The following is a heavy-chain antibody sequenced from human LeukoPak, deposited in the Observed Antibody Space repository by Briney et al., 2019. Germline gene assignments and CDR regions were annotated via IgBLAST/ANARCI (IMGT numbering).Heavy chain of an antibody. D-gene: IGHD4-17*01. Sequence: SETLSLTCAVYGGSFSGYYWSWIRQPPGKGLEWIGEINHSGSTNYNPSLKSRVTISVDTSKNQFSLKLSSVTAADTAVYYCAREWNPDYGEPHWGQGTPGTVSS. J-gene: IGHJ4*02. V-gene: IGHV4-34*01. CDR1: GGSFSGYY. CDR2: INHSGST. CDR3: AREWNPDYGEPH.